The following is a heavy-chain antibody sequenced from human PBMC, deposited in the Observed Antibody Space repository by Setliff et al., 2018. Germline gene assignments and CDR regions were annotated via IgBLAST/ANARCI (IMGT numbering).Heavy chain of an antibody. Sequence: SETLSLTCTVSGGSISSYYWSWIRQPPGKRLEWIGYIYYGGSTNYNPSLESRVTISVDTSKNQFSLKLSSVTAADTAVYYCARDPLTTNRRRAFDIWGQGTMVTVSS. V-gene: IGHV4-59*12. CDR1: GGSISSYY. D-gene: IGHD4-17*01. CDR2: IYYGGST. CDR3: ARDPLTTNRRRAFDI. J-gene: IGHJ3*02.